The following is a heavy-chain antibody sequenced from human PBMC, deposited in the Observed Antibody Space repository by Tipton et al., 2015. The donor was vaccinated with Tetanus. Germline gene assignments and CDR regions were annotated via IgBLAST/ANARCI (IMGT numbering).Heavy chain of an antibody. V-gene: IGHV4-59*01. J-gene: IGHJ4*02. D-gene: IGHD2-21*02. Sequence: TLSLTCTVSGASISGYYWNWIRQPPGKGLEWIGFAYYSGSTNYNPSLKSRVTMSVDTSENRFSLKLSSVTAADTAVYYCARDRGGDYYFDYWGQGTLLIVSS. CDR3: ARDRGGDYYFDY. CDR2: AYYSGST. CDR1: GASISGYY.